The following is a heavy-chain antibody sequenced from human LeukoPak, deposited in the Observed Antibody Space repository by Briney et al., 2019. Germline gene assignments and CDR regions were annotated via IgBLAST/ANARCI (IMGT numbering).Heavy chain of an antibody. Sequence: GASVKVSCKASGYTFTSYDIKWVRQATGQGLEWMGWMSPNSDNRGYEQKFQGRVTMTMDTSISTAYMELSSLRSEDTAVYYCAAIMVVTAGVAFNIWGQGTMVTVSS. V-gene: IGHV1-8*01. CDR2: MSPNSDNR. D-gene: IGHD2-21*02. CDR1: GYTFTSYD. J-gene: IGHJ3*02. CDR3: AAIMVVTAGVAFNI.